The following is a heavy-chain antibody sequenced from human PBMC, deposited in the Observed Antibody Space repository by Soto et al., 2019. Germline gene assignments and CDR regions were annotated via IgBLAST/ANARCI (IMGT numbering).Heavy chain of an antibody. CDR2: IRRDGDRT. V-gene: IGHV3-23*01. CDR3: AKNRGSGKPFYYDMDV. Sequence: EVQLLESGGGLVQPGGSLRLSCAGSGLTFSGYAMTWVRPLPGKRLEWVSSIRRDGDRTSYADSEEGRFTILRDDSKNTVYLQMDSLRAEDTAVYHCAKNRGSGKPFYYDMDVWGQGTTVTVSS. J-gene: IGHJ6*02. D-gene: IGHD3-10*01. CDR1: GLTFSGYA.